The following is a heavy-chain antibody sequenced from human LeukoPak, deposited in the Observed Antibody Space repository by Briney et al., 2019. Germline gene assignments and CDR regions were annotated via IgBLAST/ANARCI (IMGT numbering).Heavy chain of an antibody. CDR2: ISAYNGNT. Sequence: ASVKVSCKASGYTFTSYGISWVRQAPGQGLEWMGWISAYNGNTNYAQKLQGRVTMTTDTSTSTAYMELRSLKSDDTAVYYCARDNSGYDYSDAFDIWGQGTMVTVSS. CDR1: GYTFTSYG. V-gene: IGHV1-18*01. J-gene: IGHJ3*02. CDR3: ARDNSGYDYSDAFDI. D-gene: IGHD5-12*01.